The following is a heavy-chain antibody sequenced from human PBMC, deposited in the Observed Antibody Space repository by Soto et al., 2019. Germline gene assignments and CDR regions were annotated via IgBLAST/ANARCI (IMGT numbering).Heavy chain of an antibody. J-gene: IGHJ5*02. CDR1: GGSISSYY. Sequence: SETLSLTCTVSGGSISSYYWSWIRQPAGKGLEWIGRIYANGNSDYNPSLKSRVTVSVDTSKNQFSLKVTSVTAADTAVYYCARGAGPPWFDPWGQGTLVTVSS. CDR3: ARGAGPPWFDP. V-gene: IGHV4-4*07. CDR2: IYANGNS.